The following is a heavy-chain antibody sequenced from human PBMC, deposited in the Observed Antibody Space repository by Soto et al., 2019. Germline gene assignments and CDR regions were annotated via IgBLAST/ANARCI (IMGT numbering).Heavy chain of an antibody. D-gene: IGHD4-17*01. Sequence: QVQLVQSGAEVKKPGSSVKVSCKASGGTFSSYTISWVRQAPGQGLEWMGRIIPIPGIANCAQKFQGRVTITADKSTSAAYMELSSLRSEDTAVYYCASGTPYGDYVGPTTWGQGTLVTVSS. CDR2: IIPIPGIA. CDR3: ASGTPYGDYVGPTT. J-gene: IGHJ5*02. CDR1: GGTFSSYT. V-gene: IGHV1-69*02.